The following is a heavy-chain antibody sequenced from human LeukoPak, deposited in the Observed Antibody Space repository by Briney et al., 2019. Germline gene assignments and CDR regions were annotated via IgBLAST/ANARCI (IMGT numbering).Heavy chain of an antibody. V-gene: IGHV4-39*07. CDR2: FYYSRNT. Sequence: SETLSLTCTVSGGSISSSSYYWGWIRQPPGKGLEWIANFYYSRNTYYNPSLKSRVTISVNTSKNQFSLKLSSVTAADTAVYSCARVSGRFTWYFDLWGRGTLVTVSS. J-gene: IGHJ2*01. CDR1: GGSISSSSYY. CDR3: ARVSGRFTWYFDL.